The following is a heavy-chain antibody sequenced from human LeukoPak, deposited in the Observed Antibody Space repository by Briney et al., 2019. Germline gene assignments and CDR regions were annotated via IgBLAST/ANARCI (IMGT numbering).Heavy chain of an antibody. J-gene: IGHJ3*02. CDR2: VSRSGKT. Sequence: SSETLSLTCSVSGGSITRYYGSWIRQTPGKGLEWIGSVSRSGKTNFNSSLKSRVTISTDTSKTTLSLRLSSVTAADTAVYYCARKYLGWELDIWGQGIMVTVSS. CDR1: GGSITRYY. CDR3: ARKYLGWELDI. V-gene: IGHV4-59*01. D-gene: IGHD1-26*01.